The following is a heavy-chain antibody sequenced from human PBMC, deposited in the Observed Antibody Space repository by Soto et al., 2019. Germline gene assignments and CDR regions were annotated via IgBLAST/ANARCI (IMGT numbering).Heavy chain of an antibody. CDR2: IKEDGSEI. J-gene: IGHJ3*02. CDR3: ARGYWSGAGSAFDI. CDR1: EFNVMSYW. Sequence: GGSLRLSCAVSEFNVMSYWMSWVRQAPGKGLEWVASIKEDGSEIYYLQSVRGRFTISRDSAGNALHLAMNYLSAEDTAVYYCARGYWSGAGSAFDIWGQGTMVTVSS. V-gene: IGHV3-7*01. D-gene: IGHD1-1*01.